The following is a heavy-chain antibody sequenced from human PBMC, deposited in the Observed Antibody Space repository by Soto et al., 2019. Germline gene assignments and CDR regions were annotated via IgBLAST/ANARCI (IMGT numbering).Heavy chain of an antibody. J-gene: IGHJ5*02. D-gene: IGHD4-17*01. Sequence: PSETLSLTCTVSGGSISSYYWSWIRQPPGKGLEWIGYIYYSGSTNYNPSLKSRVTISVDTSKNQFSLKLSSVTAADTAVYYCARDRGYGDYDNWSDPWGQGTLVTVSS. CDR2: IYYSGST. CDR3: ARDRGYGDYDNWSDP. CDR1: GGSISSYY. V-gene: IGHV4-59*01.